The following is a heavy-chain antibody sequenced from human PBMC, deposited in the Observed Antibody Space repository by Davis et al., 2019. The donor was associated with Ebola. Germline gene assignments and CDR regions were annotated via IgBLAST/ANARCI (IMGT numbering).Heavy chain of an antibody. D-gene: IGHD5-18*01. J-gene: IGHJ5*02. CDR3: ARGHTYGRWDDRFDP. CDR1: GYTFAAHY. V-gene: IGHV1-2*06. Sequence: ASVKVSCKASGYTFAAHYIHWVRQAPGQGFEWVGRINPNFVGTIYAQKFQGRVTMTIDTSINSAYMELDRLKSDDTALYYCARGHTYGRWDDRFDPWGQGTLVTVSS. CDR2: INPNFVGT.